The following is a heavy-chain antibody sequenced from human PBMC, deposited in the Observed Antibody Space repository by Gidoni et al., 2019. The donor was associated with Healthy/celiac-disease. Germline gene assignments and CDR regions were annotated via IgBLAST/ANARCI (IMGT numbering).Heavy chain of an antibody. CDR2: ISSSSSYI. Sequence: EVQPVESGGGLVKPGGSRRLSWAASGLPFSRYSMNWVRQAPGKGLEWVSSISSSSSYIYYADSVKGRFTISRDNAKNSLYLQMNSLRAEDTAVYYCARTITMVRGGNWYFDLWGRGTLVTVSS. D-gene: IGHD3-10*01. J-gene: IGHJ2*01. CDR3: ARTITMVRGGNWYFDL. V-gene: IGHV3-21*01. CDR1: GLPFSRYS.